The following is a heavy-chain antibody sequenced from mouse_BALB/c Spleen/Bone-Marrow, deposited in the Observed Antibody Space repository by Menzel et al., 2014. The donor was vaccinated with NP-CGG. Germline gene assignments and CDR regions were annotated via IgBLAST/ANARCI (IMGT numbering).Heavy chain of an antibody. CDR3: ARCLAGTSGMDY. V-gene: IGHV1-54*01. CDR1: GYAFTNYL. J-gene: IGHJ4*01. Sequence: QVQLQQSGAELVRPGTSVKVSCKASGYAFTNYLIEWVKQRPGQGLERIGVINPGSGGTNYNEKFKAKATLTADKSSSTAYMQLSSLASDDSAVYFCARCLAGTSGMDYWGQGTSVTVSS. CDR2: INPGSGGT. D-gene: IGHD4-1*01.